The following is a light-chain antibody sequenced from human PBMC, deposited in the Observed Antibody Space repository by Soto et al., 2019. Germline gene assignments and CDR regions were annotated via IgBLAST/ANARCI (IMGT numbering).Light chain of an antibody. CDR1: QRLVHSDGIAY. CDR3: MQGTHWPIT. CDR2: KVS. Sequence: VVLTQSPLSLPVKLGQPASISCRSNQRLVHSDGIAYFSWFQQRPGRSPRRLIYKVSNRDSGVPARFSGSGSGTDFALKISRVEAEDVGVYYCMQGTHWPITLGQGTRVEI. V-gene: IGKV2-30*02. J-gene: IGKJ5*01.